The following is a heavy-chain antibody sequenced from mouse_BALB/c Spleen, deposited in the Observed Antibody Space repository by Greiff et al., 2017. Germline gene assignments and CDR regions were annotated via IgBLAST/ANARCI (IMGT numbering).Heavy chain of an antibody. CDR2: IRNKANGYTT. Sequence: EVQLVESGGGLVQPGGSLRLSCATSGFPFTDYYMSWVRQPPGKALEWLGFIRNKANGYTTEYSASVKGRFTISRDNSQSILYLQMNTLRAEDSATYYCARVYYYGSSDYWGQGTTLTVSA. J-gene: IGHJ2*01. CDR3: ARVYYYGSSDY. D-gene: IGHD1-1*01. V-gene: IGHV7-3*02. CDR1: GFPFTDYY.